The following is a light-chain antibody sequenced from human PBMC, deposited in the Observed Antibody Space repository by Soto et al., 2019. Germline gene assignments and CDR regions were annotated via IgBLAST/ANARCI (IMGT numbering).Light chain of an antibody. CDR3: CSYAGSYTLV. J-gene: IGLJ2*01. Sequence: QSALTQPRSVSGSPGQSVTLSCTGTSSDVGGYHYVSWYQHHPGKAPKITIYDVNKRPSGVPDRFSGSKSGNTASLTISGLQTEDEADYYCCSYAGSYTLVFGGGTKVTVL. CDR2: DVN. V-gene: IGLV2-11*01. CDR1: SSDVGGYHY.